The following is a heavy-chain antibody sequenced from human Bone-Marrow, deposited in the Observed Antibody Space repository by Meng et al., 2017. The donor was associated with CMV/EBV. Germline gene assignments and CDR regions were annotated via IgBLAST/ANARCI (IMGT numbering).Heavy chain of an antibody. J-gene: IGHJ4*02. D-gene: IGHD3-3*01. Sequence: GESLKISCAASGFTFSSYGMHWVRQAPGKGLEWVAFIRYDGSNKYYADSVKGRFTISRDNSKNTLYLQMNSLRAEDTAVYYWANMGTYDFWSGYPPVILWGQGTLVTVSS. V-gene: IGHV3-30*02. CDR3: ANMGTYDFWSGYPPVIL. CDR2: IRYDGSNK. CDR1: GFTFSSYG.